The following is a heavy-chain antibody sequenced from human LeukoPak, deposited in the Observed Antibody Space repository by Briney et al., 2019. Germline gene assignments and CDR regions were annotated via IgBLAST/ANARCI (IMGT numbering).Heavy chain of an antibody. D-gene: IGHD3-9*01. J-gene: IGHJ5*02. CDR1: GGSISSSSYY. V-gene: IGHV4-39*07. Sequence: SETLSLTCTVSGGSISSSSYYWGWIRQPPGKGLEWIGSIYYSGGTYYNPSLKSRVTISVDTSKNQFSLKLSSVTAADTAVYYCARGGWPYDILTGYSKWFDPWGQGTLVTVSS. CDR2: IYYSGGT. CDR3: ARGGWPYDILTGYSKWFDP.